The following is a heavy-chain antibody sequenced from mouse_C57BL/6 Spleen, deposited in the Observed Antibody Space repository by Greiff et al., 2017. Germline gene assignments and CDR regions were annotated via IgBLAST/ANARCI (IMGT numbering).Heavy chain of an antibody. CDR1: GYTFTSYW. J-gene: IGHJ4*01. D-gene: IGHD3-1*01. CDR2: INPGNGGT. V-gene: IGHV1-53*01. Sequence: QVQLQQSGTELVKPGASVKLSCKASGYTFTSYWMHWVKQRPGQGLEWIGNINPGNGGTNYNEKFKGKATLTADKSSSTAYMQLSSLTSEDSAVYYWAGEAPATDNAMAYWGQGTSVTVSS. CDR3: AGEAPATDNAMAY.